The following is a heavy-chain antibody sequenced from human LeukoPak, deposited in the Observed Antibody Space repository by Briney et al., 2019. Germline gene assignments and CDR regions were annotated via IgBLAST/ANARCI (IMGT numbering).Heavy chain of an antibody. D-gene: IGHD3-22*01. CDR1: GGSISSYY. Sequence: SETLSLTCTVSGGSISSYYWSWIRQPPGKGLECIGYIYYSGNTNYNPSLKSRVTISVDTSKNQFSLKLSSVTAAYTAVYYWAGGYYYDSSGFGYWGQGTLVTVSS. CDR2: IYYSGNT. CDR3: AGGYYYDSSGFGY. V-gene: IGHV4-59*12. J-gene: IGHJ4*02.